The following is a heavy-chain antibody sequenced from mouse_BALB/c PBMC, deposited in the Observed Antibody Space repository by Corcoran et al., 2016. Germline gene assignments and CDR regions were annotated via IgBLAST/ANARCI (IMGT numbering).Heavy chain of an antibody. J-gene: IGHJ4*01. CDR2: INPYYGST. V-gene: IGHV1-39*01. CDR3: ARDDYDRGAMDY. D-gene: IGHD2-4*01. CDR1: GYSFTDYI. Sequence: QLQQTGPELVKPGASVKISCKASGYSFTDYIMLWVKQRHGKSLEWIGNINPYYGSTSYNLKFKGKATLTVDKSSSTAYMQLNSLTSEDSAVYYCARDDYDRGAMDYWGQGTSVTVSS.